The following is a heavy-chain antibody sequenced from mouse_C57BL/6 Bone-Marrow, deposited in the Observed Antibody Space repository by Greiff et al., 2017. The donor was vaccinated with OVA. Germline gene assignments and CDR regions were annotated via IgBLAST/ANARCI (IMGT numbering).Heavy chain of an antibody. V-gene: IGHV14-4*01. J-gene: IGHJ2*01. CDR2: IDPDNGDT. CDR3: TTGWFFDY. D-gene: IGHD3-3*01. CDR1: GFNIKDDY. Sequence: EVQLQQSGAELVRPGASVKLSCTASGFNIKDDYMPWVKQRPEQGLEWIGWIDPDNGDTEYASPFQGKATITADNSSNTAYLQLSSLTSEDTAVYYCTTGWFFDYWGQGTTLTVSS.